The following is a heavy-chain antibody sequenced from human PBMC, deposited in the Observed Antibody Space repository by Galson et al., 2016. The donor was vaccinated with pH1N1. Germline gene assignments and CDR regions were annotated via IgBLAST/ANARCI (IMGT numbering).Heavy chain of an antibody. Sequence: SETLSLTCSVSGDPFINRNYYWGWIRQPPGKGLEWIGIILHGGENHYNPSLRTRVSVSLDASKKQFSLSVISVTAADTAMYYCARGAELYDHVDLWDQGTLVTVSS. CDR1: GDPFINRNYY. CDR3: ARGAELYDHVDL. D-gene: IGHD2-8*01. J-gene: IGHJ5*02. V-gene: IGHV4-39*07. CDR2: ILHGGEN.